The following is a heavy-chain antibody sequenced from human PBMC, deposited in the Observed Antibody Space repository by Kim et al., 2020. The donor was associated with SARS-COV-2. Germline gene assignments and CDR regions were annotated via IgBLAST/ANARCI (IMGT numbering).Heavy chain of an antibody. CDR2: ISGSGGST. V-gene: IGHV3-23*01. D-gene: IGHD2-21*01. J-gene: IGHJ4*02. CDR1: GFTFSSYA. Sequence: GGSLRLSCAASGFTFSSYAMNWVRQAPGKGLEWVAAISGSGGSTYYADSVKGRFTISRDNSKNTLYLQMNSLRAEDTAVYYCANFPPPSCGGDCSTPYYFDVWGREPWSPSPQ. CDR3: ANFPPPSCGGDCSTPYYFDV.